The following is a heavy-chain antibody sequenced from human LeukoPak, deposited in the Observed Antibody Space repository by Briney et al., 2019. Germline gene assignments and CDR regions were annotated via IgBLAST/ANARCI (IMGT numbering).Heavy chain of an antibody. D-gene: IGHD1-26*01. CDR3: ARYSGSYQFDY. CDR2: IYYSGST. V-gene: IGHV4-59*01. J-gene: IGHJ4*02. Sequence: SETLSLTCTVSGGSISSYYWSWIRQPPGKGLEWIGYIYYSGSTNYNPSLKSRVTISVDTSKNQFSLKLSPVTAADTAVYYCARYSGSYQFDYWGQGTLVTVSS. CDR1: GGSISSYY.